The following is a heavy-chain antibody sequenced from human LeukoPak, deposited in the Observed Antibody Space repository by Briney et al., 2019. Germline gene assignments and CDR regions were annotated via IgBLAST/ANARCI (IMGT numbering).Heavy chain of an antibody. CDR2: IYYSGRT. J-gene: IGHJ6*03. Sequence: PSETLSLTCTVSGGSISSSSYYWGWIRQPPGKGLEWIGNIYYSGRTYYNPSLKSRVTISVDTSKNQFSLKLSSVTAADTAVYYCARGATRILRYYYYYMDVWGKGTTVTVSS. CDR1: GGSISSSSYY. CDR3: ARGATRILRYYYYYMDV. D-gene: IGHD1-26*01. V-gene: IGHV4-39*07.